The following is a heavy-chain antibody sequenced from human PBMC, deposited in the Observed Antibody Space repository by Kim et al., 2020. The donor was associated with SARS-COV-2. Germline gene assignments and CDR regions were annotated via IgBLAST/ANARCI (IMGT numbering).Heavy chain of an antibody. CDR3: ATKRVGGSPFDY. Sequence: ASVKVSCKASGYTFTGYYMHWVRQAPGQGLDWMGWINLDNGGTNHAQKFQARVTLTRDTSISTAYMELSSLRSDDTAVYYCATKRVGGSPFDYWGQGTLVTVSS. J-gene: IGHJ4*02. V-gene: IGHV1-2*02. CDR1: GYTFTGYY. D-gene: IGHD1-26*01. CDR2: INLDNGGT.